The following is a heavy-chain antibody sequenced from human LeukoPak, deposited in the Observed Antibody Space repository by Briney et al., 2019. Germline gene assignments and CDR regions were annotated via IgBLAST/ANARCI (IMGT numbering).Heavy chain of an antibody. CDR3: ARDQLIFYGMDV. J-gene: IGHJ6*02. CDR2: IKHDGREK. V-gene: IGHV3-7*01. CDR1: GFTFRSYW. Sequence: GGSLRLSCAASGFTFRSYWMSWVRQAPGKGLEWVANIKHDGREKYYVDSVNGRFTISRDNSKNTLSLQMNSLRAEDTAVYYCARDQLIFYGMDVWGQGTTVTVSS.